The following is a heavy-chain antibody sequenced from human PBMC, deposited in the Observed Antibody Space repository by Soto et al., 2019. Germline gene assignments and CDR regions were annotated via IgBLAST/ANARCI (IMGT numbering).Heavy chain of an antibody. V-gene: IGHV3-23*01. J-gene: IGHJ1*01. Sequence: EVQLLESGGGLVQPVGSLRLSCAASGFTFSSYAMSWVRQAPGKGLEWVSAISGSGGSTYYADSVKGRFTISRDNSKNTLYLQMNSLRAEDTAVYYCAKDYATIFGVVIKGYFQHWGQGTLVTVSS. CDR2: ISGSGGST. CDR1: GFTFSSYA. CDR3: AKDYATIFGVVIKGYFQH. D-gene: IGHD3-3*01.